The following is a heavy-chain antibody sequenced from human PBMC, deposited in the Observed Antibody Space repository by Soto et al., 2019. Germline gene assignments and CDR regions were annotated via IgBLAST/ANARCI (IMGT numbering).Heavy chain of an antibody. CDR2: IYHSGST. CDR3: ARDPIFYYASSGYGGSYFDY. V-gene: IGHV4-30-4*01. CDR1: GASVTSDDYY. D-gene: IGHD3-22*01. Sequence: SETLSLTCAVSGASVTSDDYYWSWIRQPPGKGLEWIGYIYHSGSTYYNPSLKSRVSISIDASQNQFSLKPTPLTAADTAVYYCARDPIFYYASSGYGGSYFDYWGQGSRVTVSS. J-gene: IGHJ4*02.